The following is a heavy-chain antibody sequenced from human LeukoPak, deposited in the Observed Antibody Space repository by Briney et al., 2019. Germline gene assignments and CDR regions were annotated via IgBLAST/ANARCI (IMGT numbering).Heavy chain of an antibody. CDR2: ISGSGDST. D-gene: IGHD3-3*01. Sequence: PGGSLRLSCAASGFTFSSHAMSWVRQAPGKGLEWVSVISGSGDSTYYADSVKGRCTISRDNSKNTLYLQMNSLRAEDTAVYYCAWGGSGYYAYWGQGTLVTVSS. J-gene: IGHJ4*02. CDR3: AWGGSGYYAY. CDR1: GFTFSSHA. V-gene: IGHV3-23*01.